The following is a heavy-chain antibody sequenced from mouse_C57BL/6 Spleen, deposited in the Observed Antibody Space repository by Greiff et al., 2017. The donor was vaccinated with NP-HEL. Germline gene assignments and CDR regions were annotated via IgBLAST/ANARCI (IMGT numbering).Heavy chain of an antibody. CDR1: GFNIKDDY. D-gene: IGHD2-4*01. V-gene: IGHV14-4*01. Sequence: VQLQQSGAELVRPGASVKLSCTASGFNIKDDYMHWVKQRPEQGLEWIGWIDPENGDTEYASKFQGKATITADTSSNTAYLQLSSLTSEDTAVYYGTSWDYGDYWGQGTTLTGSS. CDR3: TSWDYGDY. CDR2: IDPENGDT. J-gene: IGHJ2*01.